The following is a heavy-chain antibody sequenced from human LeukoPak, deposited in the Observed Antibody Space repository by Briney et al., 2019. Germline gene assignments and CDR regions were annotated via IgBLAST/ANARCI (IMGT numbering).Heavy chain of an antibody. CDR1: GYIFTSYG. D-gene: IGHD3-22*01. Sequence: VSVKVSCKASGYIFTSYGISWVRQAPGQGLEWMGWISVYNGNTNYPQRLQGRVTMTTDTSTTTAYMELRGLRSDDTAVYYCARDINGYYYDSHGYYPTDLWGQGTLVTVSS. CDR3: ARDINGYYYDSHGYYPTDL. V-gene: IGHV1-18*01. CDR2: ISVYNGNT. J-gene: IGHJ5*02.